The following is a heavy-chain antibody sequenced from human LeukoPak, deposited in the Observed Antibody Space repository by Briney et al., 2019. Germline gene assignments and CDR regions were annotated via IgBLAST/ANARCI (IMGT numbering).Heavy chain of an antibody. V-gene: IGHV1-46*01. CDR2: INPSGGST. Sequence: ASVKVSCKASGYTFTSYYMHWVRQAPGQGLEWMGIINPSGGSTSYAQKFQGRVTMTRDTSTSTVYMELSSLRSEDTAVSYCARVWGSGYLDYWGQGTLVTVSS. J-gene: IGHJ4*02. CDR3: ARVWGSGYLDY. CDR1: GYTFTSYY. D-gene: IGHD3-22*01.